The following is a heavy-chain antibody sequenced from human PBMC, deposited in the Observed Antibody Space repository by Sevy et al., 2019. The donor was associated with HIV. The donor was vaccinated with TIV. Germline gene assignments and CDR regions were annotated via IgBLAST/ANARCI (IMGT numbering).Heavy chain of an antibody. CDR2: ISGTGRFT. D-gene: IGHD2-15*01. V-gene: IGHV3-23*01. CDR3: AKGFCSGATCPRDYYYYGLDV. J-gene: IGHJ6*02. Sequence: GGSLRLSCSASEFTFSSYAMSWVRQAPGKGLEWVSSISGTGRFTYYADFVEGRFIISRDNSKNTLSVQTNSLRAEDTAVYYCAKGFCSGATCPRDYYYYGLDVWGQGTTVTVSS. CDR1: EFTFSSYA.